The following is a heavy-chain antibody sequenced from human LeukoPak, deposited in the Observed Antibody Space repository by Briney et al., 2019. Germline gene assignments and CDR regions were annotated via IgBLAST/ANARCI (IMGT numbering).Heavy chain of an antibody. J-gene: IGHJ4*02. V-gene: IGHV3-21*01. CDR3: ARDYYYDSSGYWDYYFDY. CDR1: GFTFSSYT. D-gene: IGHD3-22*01. Sequence: GGSLRLSCAASGFTFSSYTINCVRQAPGKGLEWVSSISSGSTNIYYADSVKGRFTISRDNAKNSLYLQMNSLRDEDTAVYYCARDYYYDSSGYWDYYFDYWGQGTLVSVSS. CDR2: ISSGSTNI.